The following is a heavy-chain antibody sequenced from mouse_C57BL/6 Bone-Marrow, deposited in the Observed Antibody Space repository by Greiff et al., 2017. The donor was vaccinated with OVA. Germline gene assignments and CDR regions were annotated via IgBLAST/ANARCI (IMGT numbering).Heavy chain of an antibody. CDR3: TRDHNSWFAY. Sequence: EVKLMESGAGLVKPGGSLKLSCAASGFTFSSYAMSWVRQTPEKRLEWVAYISSGGDYIYYADTVKGRFTISRDNARNTLYLQISSLKSEDTAMYYCTRDHNSWFAYWGQGTLVTVSA. D-gene: IGHD6-1*01. CDR1: GFTFSSYA. J-gene: IGHJ3*01. CDR2: ISSGGDYI. V-gene: IGHV5-9-1*02.